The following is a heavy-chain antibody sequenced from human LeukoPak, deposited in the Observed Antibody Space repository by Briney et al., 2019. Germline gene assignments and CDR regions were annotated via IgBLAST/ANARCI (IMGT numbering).Heavy chain of an antibody. CDR2: IDFTSRYI. Sequence: GGSLRLSCAASGFTFSSYAMSWVRQAPGKGLEWVSSIDFTSRYIYNADSVKGRFTTSRDNAKNSLDLQMNSLKVEDTAVYYCATPAAGPGAEYSLYWGQGTLVIVSS. V-gene: IGHV3-21*01. CDR1: GFTFSSYA. D-gene: IGHD6-13*01. J-gene: IGHJ1*01. CDR3: ATPAAGPGAEYSLY.